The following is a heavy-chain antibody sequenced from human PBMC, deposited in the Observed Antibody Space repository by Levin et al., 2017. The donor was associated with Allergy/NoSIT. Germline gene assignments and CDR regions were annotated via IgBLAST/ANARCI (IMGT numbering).Heavy chain of an antibody. V-gene: IGHV4-39*01. CDR2: MYYSGTT. J-gene: IGHJ6*02. CDR1: GGSLSRSSHY. CDR3: ARHCIGGSCYFDNYYGMDV. D-gene: IGHD2-15*01. Sequence: SQTLSLTCSVSGGSLSRSSHYWGWIRQPPGKGLEWIGSMYYSGTTHYSPALKSRVTIFVDTSKNQISLRLSSVTAADTAVYYCARHCIGGSCYFDNYYGMDVWGQGTTVTVSS.